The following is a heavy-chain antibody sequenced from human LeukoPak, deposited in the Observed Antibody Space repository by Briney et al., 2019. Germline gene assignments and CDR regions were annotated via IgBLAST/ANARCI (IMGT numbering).Heavy chain of an antibody. V-gene: IGHV3-23*01. CDR2: VGGSGGST. CDR3: AKDLYFFDS. J-gene: IGHJ4*02. Sequence: GGSLRLSCAASGFTFSSYDMSWVRQAPGKGLEWVSGVGGSGGSTYYADSVKGRFTISRDNSKNTLYLQMNSLRAEDTAVYYCAKDLYFFDSWGQGTLVTVSS. CDR1: GFTFSSYD.